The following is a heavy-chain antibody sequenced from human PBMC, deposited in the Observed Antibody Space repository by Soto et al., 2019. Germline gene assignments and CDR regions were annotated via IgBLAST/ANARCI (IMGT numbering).Heavy chain of an antibody. J-gene: IGHJ4*02. Sequence: QLQLLESGPGLVKPSQTLSLSCTVSGASLSRGGYYWNWIRQHPGKGLEWIGYIYFDGMTYYNPSLESRVNMSIDASKNQFSLHLSSVTAADTAVYYCASDRYGDYYAYWGQGLLVTVSS. D-gene: IGHD3-22*01. CDR1: GASLSRGGYY. V-gene: IGHV4-31*03. CDR2: IYFDGMT. CDR3: ASDRYGDYYAY.